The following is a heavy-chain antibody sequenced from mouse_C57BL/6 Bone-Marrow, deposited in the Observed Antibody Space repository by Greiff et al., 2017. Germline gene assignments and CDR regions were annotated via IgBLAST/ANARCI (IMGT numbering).Heavy chain of an antibody. Sequence: QVQLQQSGAELVRPGTSVKVSCKASGYAFTNYLIEWVKQRPGKGLEWIGVINPGSGGTNYNEKFKGKATLTADKSSSTAYMQLSSLTSECSAVYFCARSKNWDSWFAYWGQVTLVTVSA. CDR2: INPGSGGT. V-gene: IGHV1-54*01. D-gene: IGHD4-1*01. CDR3: ARSKNWDSWFAY. CDR1: GYAFTNYL. J-gene: IGHJ3*01.